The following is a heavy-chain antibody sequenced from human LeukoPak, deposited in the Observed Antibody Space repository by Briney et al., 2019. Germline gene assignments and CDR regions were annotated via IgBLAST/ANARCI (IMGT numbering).Heavy chain of an antibody. CDR1: GFTFSDYY. Sequence: GGSLRLSCEASGFTFSDYYLSWVRQAPGKGLEWVSYISSSGSTIYYADSVKGRFTISRDNAKNSLYLQMNSLRAEDTAVYYCAELGITMIGGVWGKGTTVTISS. D-gene: IGHD3-10*02. J-gene: IGHJ6*04. CDR3: AELGITMIGGV. V-gene: IGHV3-11*04. CDR2: ISSSGSTI.